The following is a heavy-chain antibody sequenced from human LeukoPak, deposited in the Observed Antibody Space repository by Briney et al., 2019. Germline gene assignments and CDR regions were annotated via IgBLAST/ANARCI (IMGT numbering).Heavy chain of an antibody. CDR3: ARRHYYDSSGYYXX. CDR2: IYYSGST. D-gene: IGHD3-22*01. CDR1: GGSISSSSYY. J-gene: IGHJ4*02. V-gene: IGHV4-39*01. Sequence: SETLSLTCTVSGGSISSSSYYWGWIRQPPGKGLEWIGSIYYSGSTYYNPSLKSRVTISVDTSKNQFSLKLSSVTAADTAVYYCARRHYYDSSGYYXXWGQXTLVTV.